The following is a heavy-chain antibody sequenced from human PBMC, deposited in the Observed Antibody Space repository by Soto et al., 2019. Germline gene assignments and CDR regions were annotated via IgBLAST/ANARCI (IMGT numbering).Heavy chain of an antibody. CDR1: GFTFSNYD. J-gene: IGHJ4*01. CDR3: AKRPASLVCFDY. D-gene: IGHD2-2*01. CDR2: ISGGGGRI. V-gene: IGHV3-23*01. Sequence: EVQLLESGGGLVQPGGSLRLSCAASGFTFSNYDMSWVRQAPGKGLEWVSTISGGGGRIYYADSVKGRLTISRDNSKNPQYRRMNSLKAEDTAVYYCAKRPASLVCFDYWGHGTLVTVSS.